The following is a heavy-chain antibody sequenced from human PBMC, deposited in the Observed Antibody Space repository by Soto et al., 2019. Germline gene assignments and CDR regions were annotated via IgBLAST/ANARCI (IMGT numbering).Heavy chain of an antibody. D-gene: IGHD3-22*01. Sequence: PSVKVSCKASGYTFTSYGISWVRQAPGQGLEWMGWISAYNGNTNYAQKLQGRVTMTTDTSTSTAYMELRSLRSDDTAVYYCARDLRYYDSSGLYYGMDVWGQGTTVTVSS. J-gene: IGHJ6*02. CDR2: ISAYNGNT. V-gene: IGHV1-18*01. CDR1: GYTFTSYG. CDR3: ARDLRYYDSSGLYYGMDV.